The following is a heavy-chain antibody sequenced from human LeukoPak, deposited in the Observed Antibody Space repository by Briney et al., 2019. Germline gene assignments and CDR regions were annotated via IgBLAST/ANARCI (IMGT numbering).Heavy chain of an antibody. V-gene: IGHV4-59*01. J-gene: IGHJ5*02. D-gene: IGHD3-10*01. CDR3: ARVLGSGSYRSPSRAYNWFDP. CDR2: IYYSGST. CDR1: GGSISSYY. Sequence: SETLSLTCTVSGGSISSYYWSWIRQPLGKGLEWIGYIYYSGSTNYNPSLKSRVTISVDTSKNQFSLKLSSVTAADTAVYYCARVLGSGSYRSPSRAYNWFDPWGQGTLVTVSS.